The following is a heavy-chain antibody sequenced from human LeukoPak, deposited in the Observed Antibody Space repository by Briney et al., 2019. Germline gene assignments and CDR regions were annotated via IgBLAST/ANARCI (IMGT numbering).Heavy chain of an antibody. CDR2: ISYDGSNK. CDR1: GFTFSSYG. V-gene: IGHV3-30*18. J-gene: IGHJ4*02. Sequence: GGSLRLSCAASGFTFSSYGMHWVRQAPGKGQEWVAVISYDGSNKYYADSVKGRFTISRDNSKNTLYLQMNSLRAEDTAVYYCAEDGGGYWGQGTLVTVSS. CDR3: AEDGGGY. D-gene: IGHD3-16*01.